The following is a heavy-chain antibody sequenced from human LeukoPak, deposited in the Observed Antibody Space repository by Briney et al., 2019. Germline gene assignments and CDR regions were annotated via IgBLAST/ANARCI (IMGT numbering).Heavy chain of an antibody. CDR2: IRSKAYGGTT. CDR1: GFTFGDYA. CDR3: TREIPGTA. Sequence: GGSLRLSCTASGFTFGDYAMSWVRQAPGKGLEWVGFIRSKAYGGTTEYAAPVKGRFTISRDDSKSIAYLQMNSLKTEDTAVYYCTREIPGTAWGQGTLVTVSS. V-gene: IGHV3-49*04. J-gene: IGHJ5*02. D-gene: IGHD2-21*01.